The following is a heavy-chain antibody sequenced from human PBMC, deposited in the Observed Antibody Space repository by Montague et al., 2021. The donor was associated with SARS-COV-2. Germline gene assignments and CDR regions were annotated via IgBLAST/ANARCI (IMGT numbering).Heavy chain of an antibody. CDR1: GGSISDYY. J-gene: IGHJ4*02. D-gene: IGHD5-12*01. V-gene: IGHV4-59*01. CDR2: TYYNTGNT. CDR3: ARGTGYDYYFDC. Sequence: SETLSLTCSVSGGSISDYYWNWIRQPPGKGLEWIGYTYYNTGNTNYNPSLQSRVTISLDTFKNQFSLNLRSVTAADTALYFCARGTGYDYYFDCWGLGTLVTVSS.